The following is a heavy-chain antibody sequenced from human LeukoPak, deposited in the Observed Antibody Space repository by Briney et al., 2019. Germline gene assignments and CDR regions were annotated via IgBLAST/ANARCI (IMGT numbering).Heavy chain of an antibody. Sequence: ASVKVYCKASGYTFTGYYMHWVRQAPGQGLEWVGWINPNSGGTNYAQKFQGRVTMTRDTSISTAYMELSRLRSDDTAVYYCARGSSSWYSRQDYWGQGTLVTVSS. CDR1: GYTFTGYY. CDR3: ARGSSSWYSRQDY. D-gene: IGHD6-13*01. CDR2: INPNSGGT. J-gene: IGHJ4*02. V-gene: IGHV1-2*02.